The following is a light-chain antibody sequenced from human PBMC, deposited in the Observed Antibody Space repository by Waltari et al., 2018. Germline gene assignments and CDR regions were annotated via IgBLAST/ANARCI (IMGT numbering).Light chain of an antibody. CDR2: LGY. CDR1: QSLLYSNGYNY. Sequence: DVVMTQSPLSLPVTPGEPASISCRSSQSLLYSNGYNYVNWYLQRPGQSPQLLMYLGYNRACGVPGRFSGSGSGTDFTLKISRVEAEDVGVYYCMQGLHFPLTFGPGTKVDIK. V-gene: IGKV2-28*01. J-gene: IGKJ3*01. CDR3: MQGLHFPLT.